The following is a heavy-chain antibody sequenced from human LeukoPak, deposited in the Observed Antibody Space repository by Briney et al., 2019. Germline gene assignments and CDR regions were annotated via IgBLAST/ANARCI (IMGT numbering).Heavy chain of an antibody. CDR2: IYYSGST. CDR3: ARDLVTVTKGFDI. D-gene: IGHD4-17*01. V-gene: IGHV4-59*01. J-gene: IGHJ3*02. Sequence: NSSETLSLTCTVSGGSISSYYWSWIRQPPGKGLEWIGYIYYSGSTNYNPSLKSRVTISVDTSKNQFSLKLSSVTAADTAVYYCARDLVTVTKGFDIWGQGTMVSVSS. CDR1: GGSISSYY.